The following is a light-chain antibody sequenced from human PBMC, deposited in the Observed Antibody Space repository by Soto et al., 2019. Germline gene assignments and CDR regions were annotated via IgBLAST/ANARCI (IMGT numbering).Light chain of an antibody. Sequence: IQMTQSPSTLSASVGDRVTLTCRASQTISTWLAWCQQKPGEAPKLLIYKASTLEVGVTSRFSASGSETEFTLTINTLQPAEFATYYCQQYNSYPWTFGQGTKV. CDR1: QTISTW. CDR2: KAS. V-gene: IGKV1-5*03. J-gene: IGKJ1*01. CDR3: QQYNSYPWT.